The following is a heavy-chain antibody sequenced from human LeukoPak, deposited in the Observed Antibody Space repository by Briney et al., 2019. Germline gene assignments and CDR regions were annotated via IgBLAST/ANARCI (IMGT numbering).Heavy chain of an antibody. V-gene: IGHV3-11*06. CDR1: GFTFSDYY. CDR3: ARFDSSGYRTMFDD. D-gene: IGHD3-22*01. J-gene: IGHJ4*02. CDR2: ISSSSSYT. Sequence: GGSLRLSCAASGFTFSDYYMSWIRQAPGQGQEWVSYISSSSSYTNYADSVNGRFTISRDNANNSLYLQMYSLRAEDTAVYYCARFDSSGYRTMFDDWGQGTLVTVSS.